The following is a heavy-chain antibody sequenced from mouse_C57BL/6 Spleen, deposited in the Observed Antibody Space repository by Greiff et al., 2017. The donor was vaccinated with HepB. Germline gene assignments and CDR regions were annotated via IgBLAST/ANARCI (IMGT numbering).Heavy chain of an antibody. CDR3: AIPFAY. J-gene: IGHJ3*01. CDR2: IDPETGGT. V-gene: IGHV1-15*01. Sequence: VQLQQSGAELVRPGASVTLSCKASGYTFTDYEMHWVKQTPVHGLEWIGAIDPETGGTAYNQKFKGKATLTVDKSSSTAYMQLSSLTSEDSAVYYCAIPFAYWGQGTLVTVSA. CDR1: GYTFTDYE.